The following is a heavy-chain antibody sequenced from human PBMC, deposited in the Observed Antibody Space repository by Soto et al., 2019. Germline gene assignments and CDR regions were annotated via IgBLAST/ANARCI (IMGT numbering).Heavy chain of an antibody. CDR2: IYYSGST. D-gene: IGHD2-2*01. CDR3: ARGLIVVVPAAMRECWFDP. V-gene: IGHV4-31*03. CDR1: GGSISSGGYY. J-gene: IGHJ5*02. Sequence: SETLSLTCPVSGGSISSGGYYWSWIRQHPGKGLEWIGYIYYSGSTYYNPSLKSRVTISVDTSKNQFSLKLSSVTAADTAVYYCARGLIVVVPAAMRECWFDPWGQGTLVTVSS.